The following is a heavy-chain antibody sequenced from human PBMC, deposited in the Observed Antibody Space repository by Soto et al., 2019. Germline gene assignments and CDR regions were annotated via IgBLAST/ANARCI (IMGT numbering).Heavy chain of an antibody. J-gene: IGHJ6*02. D-gene: IGHD2-2*01. V-gene: IGHV1-8*01. CDR2: MNPKSGNT. CDR1: GYMFTSYD. Sequence: ASVKVSCKASGYMFTSYDINWVRQATGQGLEWMGWMNPKSGNTGYAQKFQGRVTMTRNTSISTAYMELSSLGPEVTALYSCAKDFCSRTNCYPAPLMYHYYGMDVWGQGTTVTVSS. CDR3: AKDFCSRTNCYPAPLMYHYYGMDV.